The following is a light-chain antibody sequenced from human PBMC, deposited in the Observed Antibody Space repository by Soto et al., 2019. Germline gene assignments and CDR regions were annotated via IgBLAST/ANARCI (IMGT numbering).Light chain of an antibody. CDR1: QSVSSY. CDR3: QQYHTSPLT. CDR2: GAS. V-gene: IGKV3-15*01. Sequence: EIVLTQSPATLSLSPGERATLSCGASQSVSSYLAWYQQKPGQAPRLLIYGASTRATSFPARFSGSGSGTDFTLTISSLQSEDFALYYCQQYHTSPLTFGQGTKVDIK. J-gene: IGKJ1*01.